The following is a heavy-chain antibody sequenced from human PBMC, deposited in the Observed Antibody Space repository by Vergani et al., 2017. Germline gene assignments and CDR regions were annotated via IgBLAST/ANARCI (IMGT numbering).Heavy chain of an antibody. V-gene: IGHV4-34*01. CDR2: INHSGST. J-gene: IGHJ6*03. CDR1: GGSFSGYY. Sequence: QVQLQESGPGLVKPSATLSLTCAVYGGSFSGYYWSWIRQPPGKGLEWIGEINHSGSTNYNPSLKSRVTISVDTSKNQFSLKLSSVTAADTAVYYCARGLAYYDFWSGYYKAPYMDVWGKGTTVTVSS. CDR3: ARGLAYYDFWSGYYKAPYMDV. D-gene: IGHD3-3*01.